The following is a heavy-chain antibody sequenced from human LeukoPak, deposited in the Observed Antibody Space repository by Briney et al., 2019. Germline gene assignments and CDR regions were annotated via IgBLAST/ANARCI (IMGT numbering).Heavy chain of an antibody. CDR3: ARVYEQWLVYFDY. D-gene: IGHD6-19*01. Sequence: GGSLRLSCAASGFTFSSHSMTWVRQAPGKGLEWVSYISTTSSTIYYADSVKGRFTISRDNAKNSLYLQMNSLIDEDTAVYYCARVYEQWLVYFDYWGQGTLVTVSS. V-gene: IGHV3-48*02. CDR1: GFTFSSHS. J-gene: IGHJ4*02. CDR2: ISTTSSTI.